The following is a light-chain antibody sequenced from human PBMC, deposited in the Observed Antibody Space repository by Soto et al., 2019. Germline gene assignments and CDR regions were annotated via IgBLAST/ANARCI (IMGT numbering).Light chain of an antibody. V-gene: IGKV3-15*01. Sequence: EVMMTQSPATLSVSPGERATLSCRASQSVSTNLAWYQQKPGQGPRLLIYGASTRATGIPARFSGSGSGAEFTLTISSLQSEDFAVYYCQQYNNWPPRYTFGQGTKLEIK. J-gene: IGKJ2*01. CDR1: QSVSTN. CDR2: GAS. CDR3: QQYNNWPPRYT.